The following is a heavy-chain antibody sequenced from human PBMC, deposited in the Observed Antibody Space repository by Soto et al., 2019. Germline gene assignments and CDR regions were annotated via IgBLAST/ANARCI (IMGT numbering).Heavy chain of an antibody. V-gene: IGHV4-31*03. Sequence: PSGTLSLTCTVSGGSISSGGYYWSWIRQHPGKGLEWIGYIYYSGSTYYNPSLKSRVTISVDTSKNQFSLKLSSVTAADTAVYYCARDNRFWSGYYYYYYGMDVWGQGTTVTVSS. J-gene: IGHJ6*02. CDR1: GGSISSGGYY. D-gene: IGHD3-3*01. CDR3: ARDNRFWSGYYYYYYGMDV. CDR2: IYYSGST.